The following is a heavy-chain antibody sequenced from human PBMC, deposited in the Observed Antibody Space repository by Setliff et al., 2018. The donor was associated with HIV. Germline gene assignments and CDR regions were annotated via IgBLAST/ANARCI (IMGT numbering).Heavy chain of an antibody. J-gene: IGHJ2*01. CDR1: RGSFSHYY. CDR2: INQERTT. D-gene: IGHD1-20*01. V-gene: IGHV4-34*01. CDR3: ARVRFSFNNVRCFDL. Sequence: PSETLSLTCAVYRGSFSHYYWTWIRQSPGKGLEWIAEINQERTTLYNPSLKSRLIMSLDTSRNEVSLRLNSVTAADTATYFCARVRFSFNNVRCFDLWGPGTRVTVSS.